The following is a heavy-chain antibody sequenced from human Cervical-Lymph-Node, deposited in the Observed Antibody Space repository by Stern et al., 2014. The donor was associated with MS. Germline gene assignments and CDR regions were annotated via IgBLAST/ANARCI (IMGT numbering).Heavy chain of an antibody. Sequence: QMQLVQSGAGVKKPGSSVKVSCKASGGPFSSNAISWVRQPPGQGLEWMGGIIPIFGTANYAQKFQGRVTITADESTSTAYMELSSLRSEDTAVYYCARGELKEGLVRGMDVWGQGTTVTVSS. J-gene: IGHJ6*02. CDR3: ARGELKEGLVRGMDV. D-gene: IGHD1-26*01. V-gene: IGHV1-69*01. CDR1: GGPFSSNA. CDR2: IIPIFGTA.